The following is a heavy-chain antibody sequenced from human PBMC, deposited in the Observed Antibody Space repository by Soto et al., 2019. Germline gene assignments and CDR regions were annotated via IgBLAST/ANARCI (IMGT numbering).Heavy chain of an antibody. J-gene: IGHJ4*01. D-gene: IGHD6-13*01. V-gene: IGHV3-15*07. Sequence: EVQLVHSGGGLVKPGGSLGLSCAASGFICGDTPMNWVRQAPGQGLEWVGRLRSKSDGGTTHLAPAVRVRFTISSDTSTITLHLQMDSLKNEDTAIYYFSAGRITAGEQPFAYWGQGTLVIGSS. CDR3: SAGRITAGEQPFAY. CDR1: GFICGDTP. CDR2: LRSKSDGGTT.